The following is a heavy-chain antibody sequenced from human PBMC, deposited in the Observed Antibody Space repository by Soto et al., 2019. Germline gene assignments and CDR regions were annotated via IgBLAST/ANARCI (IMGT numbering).Heavy chain of an antibody. CDR1: GGSFSGYY. Sequence: SETLSLTCAVYGGSFSGYYWSWIRQPPGKGLEWIGEINHSGSTNYNPSLKSRVTISVDTSKNQFSLKLSSVTAADTAVYYCARGGGGIVVVVAAPLFDYWGQGTLVTVSS. CDR3: ARGGGGIVVVVAAPLFDY. J-gene: IGHJ4*02. D-gene: IGHD2-15*01. V-gene: IGHV4-34*01. CDR2: INHSGST.